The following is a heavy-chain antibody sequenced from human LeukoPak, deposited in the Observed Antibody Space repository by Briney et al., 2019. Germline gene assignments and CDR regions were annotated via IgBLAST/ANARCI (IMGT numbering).Heavy chain of an antibody. D-gene: IGHD7-27*01. CDR3: ARSSDTLGNRYYFDY. CDR1: GGSINTYF. Sequence: SETLSLTCTVSGGSINTYFWSWIRQPPGKGLEWIGYIYYIGSTNYNPSLKSRVTISVDTSKNQFSLTLSSVTAADTAVYYCARSSDTLGNRYYFDYWGQGTLVTVSS. CDR2: IYYIGST. V-gene: IGHV4-59*01. J-gene: IGHJ4*02.